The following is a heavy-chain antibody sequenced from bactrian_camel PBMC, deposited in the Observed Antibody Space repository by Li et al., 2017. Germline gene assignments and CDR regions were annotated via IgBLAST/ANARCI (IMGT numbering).Heavy chain of an antibody. Sequence: VQLVESGGGLVQPGGSLRVSCAASGFTFGPTWMFWVRQAPGKGLEWVSSISGDSRPARYADSVKGRFTISRDNVKNTLYLQMDSLKSEDTALYYCATLYLVPSVYGGQGTQVTVS. CDR3: ATLYLVPSVY. V-gene: IGHV3S1*01. J-gene: IGHJ4*01. CDR2: ISGDSRPA. CDR1: GFTFGPTW. D-gene: IGHD6*01.